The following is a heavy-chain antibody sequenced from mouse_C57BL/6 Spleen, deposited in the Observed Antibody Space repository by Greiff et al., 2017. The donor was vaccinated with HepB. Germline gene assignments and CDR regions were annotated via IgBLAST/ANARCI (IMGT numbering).Heavy chain of an antibody. CDR2: IDPANGNT. Sequence: VQLKQSVAELVRPGASVKLSCTASGFNIKNPYMHWVKQRPEQGLEWIGRIDPANGNTKYAPKFQGKATITADTSSNTAYLQLSSLTSEDTAIYYCARKDYYGSADFDYWGQGTTLTVSS. V-gene: IGHV14-3*01. CDR1: GFNIKNPY. J-gene: IGHJ2*01. D-gene: IGHD1-1*01. CDR3: ARKDYYGSADFDY.